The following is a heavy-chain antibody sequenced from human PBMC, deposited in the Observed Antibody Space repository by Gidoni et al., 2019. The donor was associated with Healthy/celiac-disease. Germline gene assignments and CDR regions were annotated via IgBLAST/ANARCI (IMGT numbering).Heavy chain of an antibody. CDR1: GGSISSSSYY. Sequence: QLQLQESGPGLVKPSETLSLTCTVSGGSISSSSYYWGWLRQPPGKGLEWIGSIYYSGSTYYNPSLKSRVTISVDTSKNQFSLKLSSVTAADTAVYYCARHSWTLPPARITMIVVVRDAFDIWGQGTMVTVSS. CDR2: IYYSGST. V-gene: IGHV4-39*01. J-gene: IGHJ3*02. CDR3: ARHSWTLPPARITMIVVVRDAFDI. D-gene: IGHD3-22*01.